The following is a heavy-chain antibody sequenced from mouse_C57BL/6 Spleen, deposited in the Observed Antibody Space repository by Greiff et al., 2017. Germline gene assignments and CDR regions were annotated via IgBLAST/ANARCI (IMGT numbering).Heavy chain of an antibody. D-gene: IGHD2-5*01. CDR2: IYPRDGST. Sequence: VKLVESGPELVKPGASVKLSCKASGYTFTSYDINWVKQRPGQGLEWIGWIYPRDGSTKYNEKFKGKATLTVDTSSSTAYMELHSLTSEDSAVYFCARSSYYSNGGFAYWGQGTLVTVSA. CDR1: GYTFTSYD. J-gene: IGHJ3*01. CDR3: ARSSYYSNGGFAY. V-gene: IGHV1-85*01.